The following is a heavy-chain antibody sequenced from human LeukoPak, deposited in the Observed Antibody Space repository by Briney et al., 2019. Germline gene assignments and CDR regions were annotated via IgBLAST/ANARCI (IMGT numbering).Heavy chain of an antibody. Sequence: ASVKVSCKASGYIFTSYSMHWVRRAPGQGLEWMGIINPSGGTTNYAQKFQGRVTMTRDTSTSTVYMDLSSLRSEDTAVYYCARDPSVTVGYYFDYWGQGTLVTVSS. CDR2: INPSGGTT. J-gene: IGHJ4*02. D-gene: IGHD2-21*02. CDR1: GYIFTSYS. CDR3: ARDPSVTVGYYFDY. V-gene: IGHV1-46*01.